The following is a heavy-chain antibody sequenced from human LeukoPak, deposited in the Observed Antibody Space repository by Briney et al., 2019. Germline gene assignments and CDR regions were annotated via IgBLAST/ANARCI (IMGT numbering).Heavy chain of an antibody. D-gene: IGHD5-18*01. CDR3: ARTRGYSLY. V-gene: IGHV4-34*01. J-gene: IGHJ4*02. CDR2: INHSGST. CDR1: GGSISSYY. Sequence: SETLSLTCTVSGGSISSYYWSWIRQPPGKGLGWIGEINHSGSTNYNPPLKSRVTISVDTSKNQFSLKLSSVTAADTAVYYCARTRGYSLYWGQGTLVTVSS.